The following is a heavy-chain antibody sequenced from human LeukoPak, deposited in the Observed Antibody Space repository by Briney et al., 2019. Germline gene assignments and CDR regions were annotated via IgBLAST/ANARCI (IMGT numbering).Heavy chain of an antibody. CDR2: IYYSGST. D-gene: IGHD6-6*01. Sequence: PSETLSLTCAVYGGSFSGYYWSWIRQPPGKGLEWIGYIYYSGSTNYNPSLKSRVTISVDTSKNQFSLKLSSVTAADTAVYYCARNEYSSSYFDYWGQGTLVTVSP. CDR3: ARNEYSSSYFDY. J-gene: IGHJ4*02. CDR1: GGSFSGYY. V-gene: IGHV4-59*01.